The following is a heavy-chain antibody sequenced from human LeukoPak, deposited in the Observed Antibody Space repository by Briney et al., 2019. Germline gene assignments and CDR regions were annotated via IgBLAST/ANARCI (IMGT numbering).Heavy chain of an antibody. CDR2: INPNSGGT. CDR3: ARGRELLPTDAFDI. Sequence: ASVKVSCKASGYTFTGYYMHWVRQAPGQGLEWMGWINPNSGGTNYAQKFQGRVTMTRDTSISTAYMELSRLRSDDTAVYYCARGRELLPTDAFDIWGQGTMVTVSS. CDR1: GYTFTGYY. V-gene: IGHV1-2*02. D-gene: IGHD1-26*01. J-gene: IGHJ3*02.